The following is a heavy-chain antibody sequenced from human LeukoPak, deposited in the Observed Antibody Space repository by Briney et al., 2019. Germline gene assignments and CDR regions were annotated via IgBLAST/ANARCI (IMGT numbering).Heavy chain of an antibody. V-gene: IGHV3-23*01. Sequence: GGSLRLSCEASGFNFDTFAMSWVRQPPGKGLEWVSSISGTTDVAYYADSVKGRFTISRDNSKNTLYLQVNRLRVEDTAIYYCAGSGILEWGGFDPWGQGSLVTVSS. J-gene: IGHJ5*02. CDR2: ISGTTDVA. CDR1: GFNFDTFA. D-gene: IGHD3-3*01. CDR3: AGSGILEWGGFDP.